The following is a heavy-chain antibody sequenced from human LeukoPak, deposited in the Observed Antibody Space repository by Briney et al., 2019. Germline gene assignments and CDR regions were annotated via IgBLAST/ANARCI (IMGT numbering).Heavy chain of an antibody. Sequence: ASVKVSCKASGYTLTGYYMHWVRQAPGQGLEWMGRFNPNSGGTNYAQKFQGRVTMTRDTSISTAYMELSRLRSDDTAVYYCARVPSFKLGYCSGGSCYPFDYWGQGTLVTVSS. D-gene: IGHD2-15*01. V-gene: IGHV1-2*06. CDR3: ARVPSFKLGYCSGGSCYPFDY. CDR2: FNPNSGGT. CDR1: GYTLTGYY. J-gene: IGHJ4*02.